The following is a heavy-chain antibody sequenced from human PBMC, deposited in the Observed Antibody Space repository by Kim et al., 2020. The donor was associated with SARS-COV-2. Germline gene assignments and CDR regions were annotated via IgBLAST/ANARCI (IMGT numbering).Heavy chain of an antibody. D-gene: IGHD6-25*01. CDR3: ARDVFSQFGSSGYYIFDS. Sequence: GGSLRLSREGSGFKFSAYGMNWVRQAPGKGLEWVSYISSTGATIYYADSVKGRFTISRDNAKNSVYLDMNTLRAEDTAVYFCARDVFSQFGSSGYYIFDSWGQGALVSVSS. V-gene: IGHV3-48*04. CDR1: GFKFSAYG. J-gene: IGHJ4*02. CDR2: ISSTGATI.